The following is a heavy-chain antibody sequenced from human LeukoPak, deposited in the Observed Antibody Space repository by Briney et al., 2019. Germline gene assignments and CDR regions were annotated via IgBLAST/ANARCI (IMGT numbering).Heavy chain of an antibody. CDR3: ARRTGTTSPHFDY. Sequence: GASVKVSCKASEYTFTSYYMHWVRQAPGQGLEWMGIINPSGGSTSYAQKFQGRVTITADESTSTAYMELSSLRSEDTAVYYCARRTGTTSPHFDYWGQGTLVTVSS. CDR1: EYTFTSYY. V-gene: IGHV1-46*01. CDR2: INPSGGST. J-gene: IGHJ4*02. D-gene: IGHD1-7*01.